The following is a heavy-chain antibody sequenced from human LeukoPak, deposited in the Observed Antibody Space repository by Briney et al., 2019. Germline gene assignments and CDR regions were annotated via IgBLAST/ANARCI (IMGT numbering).Heavy chain of an antibody. CDR1: GYTLTELS. D-gene: IGHD4-17*01. Sequence: PGASVKVSCKVSGYTLTELSMHWVRQAPGKGLEWMGGFDPEDDETIYALKFQGRVTMTEDTSTDTAYMELSSLRSEDTAVYYCATDKPGTVTDAFDIWGQGTMVTVS. V-gene: IGHV1-24*01. CDR2: FDPEDDET. CDR3: ATDKPGTVTDAFDI. J-gene: IGHJ3*02.